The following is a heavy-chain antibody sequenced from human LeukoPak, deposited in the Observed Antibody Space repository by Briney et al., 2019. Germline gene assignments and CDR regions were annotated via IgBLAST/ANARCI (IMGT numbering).Heavy chain of an antibody. J-gene: IGHJ4*02. Sequence: GGSLRLSCAASGFTFSSYEMNWVRQAPGKGLEWVSYISSSGSTIYYADSVKGRFTISRDNAKNSLYLQMNSLRAEDTAVYYRARTITMVRGVIIKGGFDYWGQGTLVTVSS. V-gene: IGHV3-48*03. CDR1: GFTFSSYE. D-gene: IGHD3-10*01. CDR3: ARTITMVRGVIIKGGFDY. CDR2: ISSSGSTI.